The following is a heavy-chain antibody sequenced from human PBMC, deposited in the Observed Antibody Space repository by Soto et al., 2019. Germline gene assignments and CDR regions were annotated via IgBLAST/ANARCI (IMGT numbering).Heavy chain of an antibody. J-gene: IGHJ5*02. CDR1: GFTFSNYA. D-gene: IGHD2-2*01. V-gene: IGHV3-30*18. CDR2: ISFDGSNK. Sequence: QVQLVESGGGVVQPGRSLRLSCAASGFTFSNYAIHWVRQAPGRGLVWVTVISFDGSNKYYADSVKGRFTISRDNSKNTVYLQMNSLRVEDTAVYYCAKDGIAWDQTLSQPNWFGPWGQGTLVTVSS. CDR3: AKDGIAWDQTLSQPNWFGP.